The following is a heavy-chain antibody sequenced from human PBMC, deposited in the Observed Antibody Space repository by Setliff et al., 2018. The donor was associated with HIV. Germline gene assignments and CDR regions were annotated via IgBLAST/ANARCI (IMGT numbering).Heavy chain of an antibody. CDR3: TTIQKLTTPVDY. V-gene: IGHV3-49*03. D-gene: IGHD4-17*01. CDR2: IRGTHNGATT. J-gene: IGHJ4*02. Sequence: PGGSLRLSCTTSGFNFDFHAMSWFRQAPGKGLEWVGFIRGTHNGATTDYAASVKGRFTISRDDSKNTLDLQMNSLKTEDTAVYYCTTIQKLTTPVDYWGQGTLVTVSS. CDR1: GFNFDFHA.